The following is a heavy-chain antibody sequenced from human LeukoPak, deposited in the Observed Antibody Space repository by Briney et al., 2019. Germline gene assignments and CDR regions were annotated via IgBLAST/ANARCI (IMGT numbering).Heavy chain of an antibody. CDR3: ATEGSSTWFDH. V-gene: IGHV3-21*01. CDR1: GLSFRSYT. J-gene: IGHJ5*02. Sequence: PGGSLRLSCAASGLSFRSYTMNWVRQAPGKGLEWVSSIRSTSSYIYYADSVKGRFTISRDNAKNSLYLQMNSLRAEDTAVYYCATEGSSTWFDHWGQGTLVTVSS. D-gene: IGHD6-13*01. CDR2: IRSTSSYI.